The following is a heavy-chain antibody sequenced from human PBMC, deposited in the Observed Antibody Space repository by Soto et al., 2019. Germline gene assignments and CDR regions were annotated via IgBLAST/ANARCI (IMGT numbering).Heavy chain of an antibody. V-gene: IGHV3-48*01. CDR3: ASELLYGDYRFAAFDI. CDR1: GFTFSSYS. CDR2: ISSSSSTI. Sequence: GGSLRLSCAASGFTFSSYSMNWVRQAPGKGLEWVSYISSSSSTIYYAGSVKGRFTISRDNAKNSLYLQMTSLRAEDTAVYYCASELLYGDYRFAAFDIWGQGTMVTVSS. J-gene: IGHJ3*02. D-gene: IGHD4-17*01.